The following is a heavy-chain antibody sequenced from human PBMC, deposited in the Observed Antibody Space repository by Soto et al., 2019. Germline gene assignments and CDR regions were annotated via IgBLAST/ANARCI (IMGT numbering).Heavy chain of an antibody. CDR2: IYSEGTT. CDR1: GFTVGNY. V-gene: IGHV3-66*01. CDR3: ARAYGGRHFDY. D-gene: IGHD4-17*01. J-gene: IGHJ4*02. Sequence: EVQLVESGGGLVQPGGSLRLSCAASGFTVGNYMSWVRQAPGKGLEWVSVIYSEGTTYYTDSVKGRFTISRDNPKNTLYLQMNSLRAEDTAVYYCARAYGGRHFDYWGQGTLVTVSS.